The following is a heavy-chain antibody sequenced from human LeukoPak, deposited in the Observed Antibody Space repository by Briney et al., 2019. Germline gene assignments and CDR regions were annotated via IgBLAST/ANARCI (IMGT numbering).Heavy chain of an antibody. D-gene: IGHD2-21*01. J-gene: IGHJ6*02. CDR2: ISTSSTTI. Sequence: GGSVRLSCAASGFTFSRDSMKWARQAPGEGLEWISYISTSSTTIYYADSVKGRFTISRDDAKNSLYLQMISVRDEDTAIYYCARDFRRVTASYYYGMDVWGQGTTVTVSS. V-gene: IGHV3-48*02. CDR1: GFTFSRDS. CDR3: ARDFRRVTASYYYGMDV.